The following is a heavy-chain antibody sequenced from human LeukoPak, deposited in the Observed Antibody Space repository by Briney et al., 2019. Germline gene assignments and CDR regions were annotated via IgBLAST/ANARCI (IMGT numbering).Heavy chain of an antibody. CDR2: IAGSGGFT. J-gene: IGHJ4*02. CDR1: GFDFGGRG. Sequence: PGGSLRLSCVVSGFDFGGRGMSWVRQAPGKGLEWVASIAGSGGFTYYADSVKGPFTISKDKSKNTMFLQASNLRAGDTALYFCAKPLYPDEGGYSSGSYYFDYWGQGTLITVSS. D-gene: IGHD2-21*01. V-gene: IGHV3-23*01. CDR3: AKPLYPDEGGYSSGSYYFDY.